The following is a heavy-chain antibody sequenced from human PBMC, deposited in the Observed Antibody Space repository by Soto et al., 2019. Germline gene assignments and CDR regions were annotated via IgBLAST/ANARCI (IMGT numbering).Heavy chain of an antibody. J-gene: IGHJ6*03. CDR3: AKEHAATRRVCYMDV. D-gene: IGHD2-15*01. CDR2: ISYDGSNK. Sequence: QVQLVESGGGVVQPGRSLRLSCAASGFTFSSYGMHWVRQAPGKGLEWVAVISYDGSNKYYADSVKGRFTISRDNSKNTLYLQMNSLRAEDTAVYYCAKEHAATRRVCYMDVWGKGTTVTVSS. CDR1: GFTFSSYG. V-gene: IGHV3-30*18.